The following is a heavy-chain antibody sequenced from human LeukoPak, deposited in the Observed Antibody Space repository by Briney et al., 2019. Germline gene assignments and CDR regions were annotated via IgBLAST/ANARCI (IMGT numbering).Heavy chain of an antibody. J-gene: IGHJ4*02. Sequence: AVKVSCKASGGTFSSYAISWVRQAPGQGLEWMGGIIPIFGTANYAQKFQGRVTIAADKSTSTAYMELSSLRSEDTAVYYCASGMTTVTTRQFDYWGQGTLVTVSS. V-gene: IGHV1-69*06. CDR2: IIPIFGTA. CDR1: GGTFSSYA. D-gene: IGHD4-17*01. CDR3: ASGMTTVTTRQFDY.